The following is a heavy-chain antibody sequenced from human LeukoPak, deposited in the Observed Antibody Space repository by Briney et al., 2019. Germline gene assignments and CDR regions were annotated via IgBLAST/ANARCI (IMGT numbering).Heavy chain of an antibody. V-gene: IGHV4-59*01. Sequence: SETLSLTCTASGGSISSYYWSWIRRPPGKGLEWIGYIYYSGSTNYNPSLKSRVTISVDTSKNQFSLKLSSVTAADTAVYYCARARYSARFDPWGQGTLVTVSS. CDR2: IYYSGST. D-gene: IGHD2-15*01. CDR3: ARARYSARFDP. CDR1: GGSISSYY. J-gene: IGHJ5*02.